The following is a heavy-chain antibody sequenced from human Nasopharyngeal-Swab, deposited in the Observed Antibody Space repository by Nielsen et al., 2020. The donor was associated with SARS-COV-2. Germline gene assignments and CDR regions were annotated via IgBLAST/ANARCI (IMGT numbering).Heavy chain of an antibody. Sequence: SVKVSCKASGCTYSIYAISWVRQAPGHGPEWMGGIIPIFGTSNYAQKFQGRVTITADEFTSTAYMELSSLRSVDTAVYYCARMHCGGDCYSRGEDAFDLWGQGILVTVSS. CDR3: ARMHCGGDCYSRGEDAFDL. CDR2: IIPIFGTS. D-gene: IGHD2-21*02. V-gene: IGHV1-69*13. J-gene: IGHJ3*01. CDR1: GCTYSIYA.